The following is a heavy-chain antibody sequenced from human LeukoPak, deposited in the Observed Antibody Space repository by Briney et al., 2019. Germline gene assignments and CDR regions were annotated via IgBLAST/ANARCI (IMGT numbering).Heavy chain of an antibody. CDR1: GGSISSYY. J-gene: IGHJ3*02. D-gene: IGHD6-6*01. V-gene: IGHV4-59*01. Sequence: PSETLSLTCTVSGGSISSYYWSWIRQPPGKGLEWIGYIYYSGSTNYNPSLKSRVTISVDTSKNQFSLKLSPVTAADTAVYYCSCSSSSGAFDIWGQGTMVTVSS. CDR3: SCSSSSGAFDI. CDR2: IYYSGST.